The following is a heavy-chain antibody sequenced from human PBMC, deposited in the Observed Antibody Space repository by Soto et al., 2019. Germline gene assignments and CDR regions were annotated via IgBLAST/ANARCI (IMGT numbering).Heavy chain of an antibody. CDR1: GGSISSYY. CDR3: ARAPRGKGSGRSYYMDV. J-gene: IGHJ6*03. Sequence: SETLSLTCTVSGGSISSYYWSWIRQPPGKGLEWIGYIYYSGSTNYNPSLKSRVTISVDTSKNQFSLKLSSVTAADTAVYYCARAPRGKGSGRSYYMDVWGKGTTVTVSS. D-gene: IGHD3-10*01. V-gene: IGHV4-59*01. CDR2: IYYSGST.